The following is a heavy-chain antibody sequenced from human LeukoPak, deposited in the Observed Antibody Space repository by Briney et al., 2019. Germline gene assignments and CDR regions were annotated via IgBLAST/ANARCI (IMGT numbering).Heavy chain of an antibody. V-gene: IGHV4-39*07. CDR2: IYYSGST. Sequence: SETLSLTCTVSGGSISSSSYYWGWIRQPPGKGLEWIGSIYYSGSTYYNPSLKSRVTISVDTSKNQFSLKLSSVTAADTAVYYCARVDIRVVPSTNFDYWGQGTLVTVSS. CDR1: GGSISSSSYY. D-gene: IGHD2-2*01. J-gene: IGHJ4*02. CDR3: ARVDIRVVPSTNFDY.